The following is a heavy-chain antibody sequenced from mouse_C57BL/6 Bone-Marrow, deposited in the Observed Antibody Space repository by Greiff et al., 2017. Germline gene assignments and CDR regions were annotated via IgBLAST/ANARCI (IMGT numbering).Heavy chain of an antibody. D-gene: IGHD2-1*01. J-gene: IGHJ4*01. CDR2: ISDGGSYT. CDR3: ARVLQGAMDY. Sequence: EVMLVESGGGLVKPGGSPKLSCAASGFTFSSYAMSWVRQTPEKRLEWVATISDGGSYTYYPDNVKGRFTISRDNAKNNLYLQMSHLKSEDTAMYYCARVLQGAMDYWGQGTSVTVSS. V-gene: IGHV5-4*03. CDR1: GFTFSSYA.